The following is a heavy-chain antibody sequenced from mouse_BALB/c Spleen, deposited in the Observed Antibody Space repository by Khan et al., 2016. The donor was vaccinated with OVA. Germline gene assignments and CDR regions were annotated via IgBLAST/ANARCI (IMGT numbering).Heavy chain of an antibody. CDR2: FYPGNGDT. Sequence: VHVKQSGTVLARPGASVKMSCKASGYSFTSYLIHWVKQRPGQGLEWIGDFYPGNGDTTYNQKFKDKAKLTAYTTANTANMELSSLTNEDSAVYYCARGGYSSFAYWGQGTLVTVSA. V-gene: IGHV1-5*01. CDR1: GYSFTSYL. D-gene: IGHD1-3*01. CDR3: ARGGYSSFAY. J-gene: IGHJ3*01.